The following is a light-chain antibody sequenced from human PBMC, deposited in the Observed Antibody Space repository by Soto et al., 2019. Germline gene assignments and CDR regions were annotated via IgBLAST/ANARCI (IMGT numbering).Light chain of an antibody. CDR1: QSVLYSSNNKNC. V-gene: IGKV4-1*01. CDR2: WAS. Sequence: DIVMTQSPDSLAVSLGERATINSKSSQSVLYSSNNKNCLAWYQQKPGQPPKLLIYWASTRESGVPDRFSGSGSGTDFTLTISSLQAEDVAVYYCQQCYTTPRTFGQGTKVEIK. CDR3: QQCYTTPRT. J-gene: IGKJ1*01.